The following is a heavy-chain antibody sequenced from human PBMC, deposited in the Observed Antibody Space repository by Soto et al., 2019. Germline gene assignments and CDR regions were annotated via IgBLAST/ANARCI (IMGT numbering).Heavy chain of an antibody. CDR2: IHTSGST. D-gene: IGHD3-22*01. V-gene: IGHV4-4*07. J-gene: IGHJ6*02. CDR1: AGYIRRDY. Sequence: PSETLSLTCTVSAGYIRRDYWSWIRQPAGKGLEWIGRIHTSGSTNYNPSLKSRVTMSIDTSKNQFSLKMSSVTAADTAVYYCAKVSGYHYASSSYLYYYYGMEVRGQGTTVTVSS. CDR3: AKVSGYHYASSSYLYYYYGMEV.